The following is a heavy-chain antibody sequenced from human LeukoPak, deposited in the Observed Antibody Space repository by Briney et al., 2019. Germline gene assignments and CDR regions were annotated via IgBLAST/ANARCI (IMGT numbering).Heavy chain of an antibody. Sequence: PSETLSLTCTVSGGSINNYYWSWIRQPTGKGLEWIGRIYTRGSTNYNPSLKSRVTMSVDTSKNQFSLKLSSVTAADTAVYYCARGRYCSADICSGGDAFNIWGQGTMVSVSS. CDR2: IYTRGST. J-gene: IGHJ3*02. CDR1: GGSINNYY. CDR3: ARGRYCSADICSGGDAFNI. V-gene: IGHV4-4*07. D-gene: IGHD2-15*01.